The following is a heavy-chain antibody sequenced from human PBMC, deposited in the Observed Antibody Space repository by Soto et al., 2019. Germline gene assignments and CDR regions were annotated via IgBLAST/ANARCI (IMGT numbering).Heavy chain of an antibody. CDR3: ARGVTAGVDY. Sequence: QVQLVQSGAEVREPGASVKVSCKASGYSFTSLDITWVRQTTGQGLEWMGWMQPSSGRTGYAQKFQGRVTMTRDTSINTAYMELGSLTSDDTAFYYCARGVTAGVDYWGQGTLVTVSS. J-gene: IGHJ4*02. CDR1: GYSFTSLD. D-gene: IGHD1-26*01. V-gene: IGHV1-8*01. CDR2: MQPSSGRT.